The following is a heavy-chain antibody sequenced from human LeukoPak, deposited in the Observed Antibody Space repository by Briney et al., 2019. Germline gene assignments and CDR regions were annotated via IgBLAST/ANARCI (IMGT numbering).Heavy chain of an antibody. Sequence: GASVKVSCKASGYTFTSYYMHWVRQAPGQGLEWMGIINPSGGSTSYAQKFQGRVTMTRDTSTSTVYMEPSSLRSEDTAVYYCARDRGRTPYDYVWGSYRPYFDYWGQGTLVTVSS. D-gene: IGHD3-16*02. CDR1: GYTFTSYY. CDR2: INPSGGST. CDR3: ARDRGRTPYDYVWGSYRPYFDY. V-gene: IGHV1-46*01. J-gene: IGHJ4*02.